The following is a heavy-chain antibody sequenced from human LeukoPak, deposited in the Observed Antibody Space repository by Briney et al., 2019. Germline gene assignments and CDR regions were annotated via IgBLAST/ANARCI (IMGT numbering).Heavy chain of an antibody. D-gene: IGHD4-23*01. J-gene: IGHJ4*02. CDR1: GGSISSYY. Sequence: SETLSLTCTVSGGSISSYYWSWIRQPPGKGLEWIGYIYYSGSTNYNPSLKSRVTISVDTSKNQFSLRLSSVTAADTAVYYCARATTVVTNFDYWGQGTLVTVSS. V-gene: IGHV4-59*01. CDR2: IYYSGST. CDR3: ARATTVVTNFDY.